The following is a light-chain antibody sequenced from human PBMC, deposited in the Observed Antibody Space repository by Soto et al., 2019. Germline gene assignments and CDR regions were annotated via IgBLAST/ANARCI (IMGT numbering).Light chain of an antibody. V-gene: IGKV1-9*01. J-gene: IGKJ3*01. CDR1: QGISSY. Sequence: IQLTQSPSSLSASVGDRVTITCRASQGISSYLAWYQQKPVKAPKLLIYATSTLQSGVPSRFSGSGSGTDFTLAISSLPPEDFAPYYCQQFDSYPRTFGPGTNVDIK. CDR3: QQFDSYPRT. CDR2: ATS.